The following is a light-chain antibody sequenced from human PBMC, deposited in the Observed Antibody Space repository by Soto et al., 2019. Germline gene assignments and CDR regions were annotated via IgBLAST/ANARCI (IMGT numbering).Light chain of an antibody. V-gene: IGKV1-5*01. CDR1: QSISSW. J-gene: IGKJ1*01. CDR2: DAS. Sequence: DIQMTQSPSTLSASVGDRVTITCRASQSISSWLAWYQQKPGKAPKLLIYDASSLESGVPSRFSGSGSGTECTLPISSLQPDDFATYYCQQDKSYPWTFGQGTKVEI. CDR3: QQDKSYPWT.